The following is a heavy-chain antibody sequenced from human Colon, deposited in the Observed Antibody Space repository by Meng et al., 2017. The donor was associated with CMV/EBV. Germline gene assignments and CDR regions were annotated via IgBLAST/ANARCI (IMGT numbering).Heavy chain of an antibody. CDR3: GRAGARGVPIDV. D-gene: IGHD3-10*01. V-gene: IGHV4-4*07. J-gene: IGHJ1*01. Sequence: QVQLQASGPGWVKPSGSLSLTCTVPGGSISGHYWTWIRRPAGEGLLWLGRIYSNGRIDENQSLRSRVTISVDTSKNQLSLRLTSVTAADTAVYYCGRAGARGVPIDVWGRGTLVTVSS. CDR2: IYSNGRI. CDR1: GGSISGHY.